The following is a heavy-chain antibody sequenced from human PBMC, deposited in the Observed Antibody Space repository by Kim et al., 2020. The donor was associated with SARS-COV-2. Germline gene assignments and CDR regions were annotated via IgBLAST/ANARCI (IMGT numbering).Heavy chain of an antibody. J-gene: IGHJ5*02. CDR2: TYYRSKWYN. Sequence: SQTLSLTCAISGDSVSSNSAAWNWIRQSPSRGLEWLGRTYYRSKWYNDYAVSVKSRITINPDTSKNQFSLQLNSVTPEDTAVYYCASSHHLAAAGQGWFDPWGQGTVVTVSA. CDR1: GDSVSSNSAA. CDR3: ASSHHLAAAGQGWFDP. D-gene: IGHD6-13*01. V-gene: IGHV6-1*01.